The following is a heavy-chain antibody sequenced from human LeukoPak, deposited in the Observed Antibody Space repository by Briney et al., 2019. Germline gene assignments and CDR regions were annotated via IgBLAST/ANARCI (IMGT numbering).Heavy chain of an antibody. J-gene: IGHJ4*02. CDR1: GLTFSTYS. D-gene: IGHD7-27*01. CDR3: ATYGTNWGYYFDS. Sequence: TGGSLRLSCAASGLTFSTYSMNWVREAPGKGLEGVSSIISDSNHIYYADSVQGRFTISRENAKKSLYLQMNSRRAEDTAVYYCATYGTNWGYYFDSWGQGTLVTVSS. V-gene: IGHV3-21*01. CDR2: IISDSNHI.